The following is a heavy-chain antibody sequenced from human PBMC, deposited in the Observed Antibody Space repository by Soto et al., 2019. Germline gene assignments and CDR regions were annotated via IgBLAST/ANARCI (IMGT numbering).Heavy chain of an antibody. CDR3: ARVATEGWFDP. CDR1: GGSISSGGYS. Sequence: QLQLQESGSGLVKPSQTLSLTCAVSGGSISSGGYSWSWIRQPPGKGLEWIGYIYHSESTYYNPYLKSRVTISVDRSNNQFSLKLSSVTAADTAVYYCARVATEGWFDPWGQGTLVTVSS. CDR2: IYHSEST. V-gene: IGHV4-30-2*01. J-gene: IGHJ5*02.